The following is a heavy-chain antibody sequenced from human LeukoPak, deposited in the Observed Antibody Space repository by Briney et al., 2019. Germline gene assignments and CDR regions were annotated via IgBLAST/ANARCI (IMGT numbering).Heavy chain of an antibody. CDR2: IVGTGGST. Sequence: AGSLRLSCAASGFTFSNYAMSWVRQAPGKGLEWVSAIVGTGGSTYYADSVKGRFTISRDNSKNTLYLQMNSLRAEDTAVYYCAKWGDYDILTGYYDSDYWGQGTLVTVSS. CDR1: GFTFSNYA. D-gene: IGHD3-9*01. V-gene: IGHV3-23*01. J-gene: IGHJ4*02. CDR3: AKWGDYDILTGYYDSDY.